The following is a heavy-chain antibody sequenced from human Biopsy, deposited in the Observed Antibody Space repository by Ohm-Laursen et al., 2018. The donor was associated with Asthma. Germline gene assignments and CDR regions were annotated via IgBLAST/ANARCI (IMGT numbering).Heavy chain of an antibody. J-gene: IGHJ6*02. CDR2: IMTVFGTT. D-gene: IGHD6-19*01. CDR1: GGMFGTFA. Sequence: SVNVSCKASGGMFGTFAISWVRQAPGQGLEWLGGIMTVFGTTNYAQKFQGRVTITADESTSTAYMEVTSLRSEDTAIYYCARCQVGYSSGWSLLLKKIYYSGMDVWGQGTAVTVSS. V-gene: IGHV1-69*13. CDR3: ARCQVGYSSGWSLLLKKIYYSGMDV.